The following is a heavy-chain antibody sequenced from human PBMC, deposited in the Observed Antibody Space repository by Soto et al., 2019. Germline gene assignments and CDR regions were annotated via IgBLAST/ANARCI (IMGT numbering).Heavy chain of an antibody. Sequence: AGGSLRLSCVGSVFTFGSFTMNWVRQAPGKGLEWVSSITTSTYIYYADSVKGRFTISRDNAKNSLYLQMNSLRAEDTAVYYCARAASPIVVVVAATLGAFDIWGQGTMVTVSS. CDR2: ITTSTYI. CDR3: ARAASPIVVVVAATLGAFDI. J-gene: IGHJ3*02. V-gene: IGHV3-21*01. CDR1: VFTFGSFT. D-gene: IGHD2-15*01.